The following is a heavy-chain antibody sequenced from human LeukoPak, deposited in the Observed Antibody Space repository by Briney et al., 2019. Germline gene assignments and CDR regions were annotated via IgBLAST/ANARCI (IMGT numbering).Heavy chain of an antibody. V-gene: IGHV6-1*01. D-gene: IGHD3-10*01. CDR3: ARGTLSGFYYSLDY. CDR1: GDSFSSNGAD. Sequence: SQTLSLTCAISGDSFSSNGADWIWLTPSPSRGLVGLGRTYYSSKSYNDYAVSVKSRIMINPDTSKNQFSLQLKSVTPEDTAVYYCARGTLSGFYYSLDYGGQGTLVTVSS. J-gene: IGHJ4*02. CDR2: TYYSSKSYN.